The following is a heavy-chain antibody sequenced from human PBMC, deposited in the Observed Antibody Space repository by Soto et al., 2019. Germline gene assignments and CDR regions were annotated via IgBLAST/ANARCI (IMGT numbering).Heavy chain of an antibody. CDR2: ISSSGSTI. J-gene: IGHJ4*02. CDR3: ATAGNYRFDN. CDR1: GFTFSDYY. Sequence: GGSLRLSCAASGFTFSDYYLNWIRQAPGEGLEWVSYISSSGSTIHYADSVKGRFTISRDNAKNTLYLQMNILRVEDTAVYFCATAGNYRFDNWGLGTLVTVSS. V-gene: IGHV3-11*04. D-gene: IGHD1-1*01.